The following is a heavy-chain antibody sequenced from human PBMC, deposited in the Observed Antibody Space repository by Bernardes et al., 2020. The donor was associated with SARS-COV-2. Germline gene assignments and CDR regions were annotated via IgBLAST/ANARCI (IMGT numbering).Heavy chain of an antibody. V-gene: IGHV3-74*01. CDR3: SRDLNFNFFDY. D-gene: IGHD1-1*01. Sequence: GGSLRLSCVASGLTFRDYGMAWVRQAPGKGLVWVSRISHDASIATYADSVKGRFTVSRDNAKNTLYLEMNSLRAEDTAVYYCSRDLNFNFFDYWGQGSLVTVSS. CDR2: ISHDASIA. J-gene: IGHJ4*02. CDR1: GLTFRDYG.